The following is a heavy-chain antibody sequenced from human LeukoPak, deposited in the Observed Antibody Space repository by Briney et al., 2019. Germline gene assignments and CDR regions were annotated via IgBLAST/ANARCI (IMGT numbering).Heavy chain of an antibody. CDR3: AKDSFLRGTPWS. CDR1: VFTFSIYA. CDR2: ISGSGCST. Sequence: GGPLRLSCAASVFTFSIYAMSGVRQAPGKGLEWVSAISGSGCSTYYADSVKGRFTISRDNSKNTLYLQMNSLRAEDTAVYYCAKDSFLRGTPWSWGQGTLVTVSS. J-gene: IGHJ5*02. D-gene: IGHD3-10*01. V-gene: IGHV3-23*01.